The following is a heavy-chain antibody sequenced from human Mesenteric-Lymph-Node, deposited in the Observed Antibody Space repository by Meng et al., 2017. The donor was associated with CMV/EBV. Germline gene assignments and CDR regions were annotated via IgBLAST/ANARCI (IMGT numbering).Heavy chain of an antibody. CDR1: GFTFSSYW. Sequence: GGSLRLSCAASGFTFSSYWMSWVRQAPGKGLEWVANIKQDGSEKYYVDSVKGRFTISRDNAKNSLYLQMNSLRAEDTAVYYCARAGGCSSTSCYSRLWYFDYWGQGTLVTVSS. J-gene: IGHJ4*02. V-gene: IGHV3-7*01. CDR2: IKQDGSEK. D-gene: IGHD2-2*02. CDR3: ARAGGCSSTSCYSRLWYFDY.